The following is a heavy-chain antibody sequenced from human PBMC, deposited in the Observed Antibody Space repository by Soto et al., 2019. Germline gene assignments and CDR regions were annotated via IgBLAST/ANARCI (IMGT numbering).Heavy chain of an antibody. D-gene: IGHD3-3*01. J-gene: IGHJ4*02. Sequence: ASVKVSCKVSGYTLTELSMHWVRQAPGKGLEWMGGFDPEDGETIYAQKFQGRVTMTEDTSTDTAYMELSSLRSEDTAVYCCAIGMGYDFWSGPDFDYWGQGTLVTVSS. CDR2: FDPEDGET. CDR1: GYTLTELS. V-gene: IGHV1-24*01. CDR3: AIGMGYDFWSGPDFDY.